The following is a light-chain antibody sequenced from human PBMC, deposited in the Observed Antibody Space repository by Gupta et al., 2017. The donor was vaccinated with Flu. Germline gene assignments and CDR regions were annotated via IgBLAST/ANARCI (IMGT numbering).Light chain of an antibody. CDR3: QHYDVSRGT. J-gene: IGKJ1*01. Sequence: DIVLTQSPGTLSLSPGERATLSCRTSQSITSSLAWFQQKPGQAPRLLIYGASSRATGIPDRFSGSGSGTDFSLTISRLEPEDFAVYYCQHYDVSRGTFGQGTKVEIK. V-gene: IGKV3-20*01. CDR1: QSITSS. CDR2: GAS.